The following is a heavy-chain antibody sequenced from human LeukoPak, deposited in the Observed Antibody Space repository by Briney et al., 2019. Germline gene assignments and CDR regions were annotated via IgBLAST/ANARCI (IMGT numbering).Heavy chain of an antibody. CDR3: ASAGPYSRDAFDL. Sequence: SGTLSLTCAVSGGSISSSNWWSWVRQPPGKGLEWIGEIYHSGSTNYNPSLKRRVTISVDKSKNQFSLKMSSVTAADTAVYYCASAGPYSRDAFDLWGQGTMVTVSS. CDR1: GGSISSSNW. V-gene: IGHV4-4*02. D-gene: IGHD4-11*01. CDR2: IYHSGST. J-gene: IGHJ3*01.